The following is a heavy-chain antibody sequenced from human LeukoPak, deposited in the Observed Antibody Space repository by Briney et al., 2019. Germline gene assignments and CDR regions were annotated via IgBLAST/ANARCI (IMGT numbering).Heavy chain of an antibody. V-gene: IGHV2-5*02. D-gene: IGHD3-3*01. CDR1: GFSLSISGVG. CDR2: IYWDGDK. CDR3: AHTGTIFGVVITRRGFDI. Sequence: SGPTLVKPTQTLTLTCTFSGFSLSISGVGVAWTRQPPGKALEWLALIYWDGDKRYSPSLKSRLTITKDTSKNQVVLTMTNMDPVDTATYYCAHTGTIFGVVITRRGFDIWGQGTMVTVSS. J-gene: IGHJ3*02.